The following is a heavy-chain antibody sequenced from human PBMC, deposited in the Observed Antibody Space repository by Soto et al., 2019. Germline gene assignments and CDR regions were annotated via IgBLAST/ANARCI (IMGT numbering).Heavy chain of an antibody. CDR3: ARDGDVNTGFGKDY. CDR2: IWHDGGNK. V-gene: IGHV3-33*01. D-gene: IGHD3-16*01. Sequence: QVQLVESGGGVVQPGRSLRISCAASGFTFSSYGMHWVRQAPGKGLEWVAFIWHDGGNKFYAESVKGRFTISRDNSKNTLYLQMTSLSAEDTAMYYCARDGDVNTGFGKDYWGQGTLVTVSS. CDR1: GFTFSSYG. J-gene: IGHJ4*02.